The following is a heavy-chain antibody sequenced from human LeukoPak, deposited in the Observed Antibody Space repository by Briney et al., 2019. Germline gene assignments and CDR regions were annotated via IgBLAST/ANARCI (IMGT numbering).Heavy chain of an antibody. CDR2: INPNSGGT. Sequence: ASVKVSCKASGYTFAGYYMHWVRQAPGQGLEWMGWINPNSGGTNYAQKFQGRVTMTRDTSISTAYMELSRLRSDDTAVYYCARGGNSGYEYPYYMDVWGKGTTVTVSS. CDR3: ARGGNSGYEYPYYMDV. V-gene: IGHV1-2*02. J-gene: IGHJ6*03. D-gene: IGHD5-12*01. CDR1: GYTFAGYY.